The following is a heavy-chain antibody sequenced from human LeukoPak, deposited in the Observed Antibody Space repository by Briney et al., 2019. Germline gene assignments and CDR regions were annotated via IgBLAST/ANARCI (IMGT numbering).Heavy chain of an antibody. V-gene: IGHV4-34*01. CDR2: INHSGST. J-gene: IGHJ3*02. CDR3: ARVLRFWSGYCRGWYAFDI. Sequence: SSETLSLTCAVYGGSFSGYYWSWIRQPPGKGLEWIGEINHSGSTNYNPSLKSRVTISVDTSKNQFSLKLSSVTAADTAVYYCARVLRFWSGYCRGWYAFDIWGQGTMVTVSS. CDR1: GGSFSGYY. D-gene: IGHD3-3*01.